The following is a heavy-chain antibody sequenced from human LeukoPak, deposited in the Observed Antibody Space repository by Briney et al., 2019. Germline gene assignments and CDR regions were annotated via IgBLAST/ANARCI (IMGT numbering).Heavy chain of an antibody. CDR1: GFTFSSYS. J-gene: IGHJ4*02. CDR3: ARDLCTNTICSFDY. Sequence: GGSLRLSCAASGFTFSSYSMNWVRQAPGKGLEWVSYISSSSSTMYYADSVKGRFTVSRDNAKNSLYLQMNSLRAEDTAAYYCARDLCTNTICSFDYWGQGTLVTVSS. V-gene: IGHV3-48*01. CDR2: ISSSSSTM. D-gene: IGHD2-2*01.